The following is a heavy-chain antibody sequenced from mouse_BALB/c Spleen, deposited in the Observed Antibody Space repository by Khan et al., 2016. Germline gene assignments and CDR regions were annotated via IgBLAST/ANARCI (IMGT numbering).Heavy chain of an antibody. D-gene: IGHD2-4*01. V-gene: IGHV9-3-1*01. CDR1: GYTFTNYG. CDR3: AREDDYEYYAMDY. J-gene: IGHJ4*01. CDR2: INTYTGEP. Sequence: QIQLVQSGPELKKPGETVKISCKASGYTFTNYGMNWVKQAPGKGLKWMGWINTYTGEPTCADDFKGRFAFSLETSASTAYLQINNLKNEDTATYFCAREDDYEYYAMDYWGPGTSVTVSS.